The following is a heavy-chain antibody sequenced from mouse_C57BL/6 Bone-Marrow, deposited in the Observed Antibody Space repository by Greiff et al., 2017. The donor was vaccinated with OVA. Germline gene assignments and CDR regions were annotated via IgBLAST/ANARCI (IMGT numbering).Heavy chain of an antibody. CDR2: ISDGGSYT. CDR3: ARDRYYDYDGY. CDR1: GFTFSSYA. V-gene: IGHV5-4*01. Sequence: DVMLVESGGGLVKPGGSLKLSCAASGFTFSSYAMSWVRQTPEKRLEWVATISDGGSYTYYPDNVKGRFTISRDNAKNNLYLQMSHLKSEDTAMYYCARDRYYDYDGYWGQGTSVTVSS. J-gene: IGHJ4*01. D-gene: IGHD2-4*01.